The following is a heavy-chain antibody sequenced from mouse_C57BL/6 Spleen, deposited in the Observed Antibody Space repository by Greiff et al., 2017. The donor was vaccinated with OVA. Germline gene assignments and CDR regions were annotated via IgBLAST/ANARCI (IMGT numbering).Heavy chain of an antibody. J-gene: IGHJ2*01. V-gene: IGHV1-80*01. Sequence: VQLQQSGAELVKPGASVKISCKASGYAFSSYWMNWVKQRPGQGLEWIGQIYPGDGDTNYNGKFKGKATLTADKSSSTAYMQLSSLTSEDSAVYFCARGYSNFPFDYWGQGTTLTVSS. CDR3: ARGYSNFPFDY. CDR2: IYPGDGDT. D-gene: IGHD2-5*01. CDR1: GYAFSSYW.